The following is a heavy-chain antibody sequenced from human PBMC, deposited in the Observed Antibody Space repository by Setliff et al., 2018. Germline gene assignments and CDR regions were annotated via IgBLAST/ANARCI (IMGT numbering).Heavy chain of an antibody. CDR3: ARHFPWGYFDWLSYHDAFDI. D-gene: IGHD3-9*01. J-gene: IGHJ3*02. CDR2: MYGNS. V-gene: IGHV4-4*07. CDR1: GGSISGYY. Sequence: SETLSLTCTVSGGSISGYYWTWIRQPAGKGLEWIGRMYGNSNYNPSLKSRVTMSVDTSKNQFSLKLSSVTAADTAVYYCARHFPWGYFDWLSYHDAFDIWGQGTMVTVSS.